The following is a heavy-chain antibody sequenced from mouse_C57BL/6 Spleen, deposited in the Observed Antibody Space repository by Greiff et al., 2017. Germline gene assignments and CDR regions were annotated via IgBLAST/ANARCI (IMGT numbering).Heavy chain of an antibody. CDR3: ARSGGSFYFDG. Sequence: QVQLQQPGAELVRPGSSVKLSCKASGYTFTSYWMHWVKQRPIQGLEWIGNIDPSDSETHYNQKFKDKATVTVDKSSSTAYMQLSSLTSEDSAVCYCARSGGSFYFDGWGQGTTLTVAS. V-gene: IGHV1-52*01. CDR2: IDPSDSET. J-gene: IGHJ2*01. CDR1: GYTFTSYW. D-gene: IGHD3-1*01.